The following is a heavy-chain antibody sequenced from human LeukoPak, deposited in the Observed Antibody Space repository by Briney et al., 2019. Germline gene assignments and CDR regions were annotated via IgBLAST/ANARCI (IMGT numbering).Heavy chain of an antibody. Sequence: SENLSLTCTVSGGSMRNYYWSWIRQPPGKGLEWIGNIYSSGSTKYNPSLSSRVTISVDTSKSQFSLRLSSVTAADTAVYYCARRGGRYSGTYGTTPYYMDVWDKGTTVTVSS. CDR2: IYSSGST. CDR3: ARRGGRYSGTYGTTPYYMDV. V-gene: IGHV4-4*09. J-gene: IGHJ6*03. CDR1: GGSMRNYY. D-gene: IGHD1-26*01.